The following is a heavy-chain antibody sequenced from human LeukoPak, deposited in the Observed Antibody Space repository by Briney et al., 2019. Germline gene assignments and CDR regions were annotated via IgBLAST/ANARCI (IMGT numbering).Heavy chain of an antibody. V-gene: IGHV4-34*01. Sequence: SETLSLTGSGYGVSFSSYYWSWIRQPPGKGLEWFVEINHSGSTNYNPSLKSLLTITVDTSKHQFPLKPNSVTAADTAEYYCARSLGVYQLLQRGFDIWGQGRIVTASP. J-gene: IGHJ3*02. D-gene: IGHD2-2*01. CDR2: INHSGST. CDR1: GVSFSSYY. CDR3: ARSLGVYQLLQRGFDI.